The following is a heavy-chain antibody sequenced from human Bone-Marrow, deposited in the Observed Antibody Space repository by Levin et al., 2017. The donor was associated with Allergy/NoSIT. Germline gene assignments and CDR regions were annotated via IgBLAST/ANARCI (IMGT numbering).Heavy chain of an antibody. D-gene: IGHD2-15*01. CDR2: ISSSGGSI. J-gene: IGHJ4*02. V-gene: IGHV3-48*01. CDR1: EFTFSTFS. Sequence: GESLKISCVASEFTFSTFSMIWVRQAPGKGLEWISYISSSGGSIYSAESVKGRFIISRDNAKNSVYLQMNTLRAEDTAVYYCARARGLLVATTYFDYWGQGIPVTVSS. CDR3: ARARGLLVATTYFDY.